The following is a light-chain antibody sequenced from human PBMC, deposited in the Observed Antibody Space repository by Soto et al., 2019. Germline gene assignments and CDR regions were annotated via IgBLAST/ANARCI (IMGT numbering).Light chain of an antibody. V-gene: IGKV3-20*01. CDR1: QSVPRSY. Sequence: EIVLTQSPGTLSLSPGERATLSCRASQSVPRSYLAWYQQKPGQAPRLLIYGTSSRATGIPDRFSGSGSGTDFTLTISRLEPEDFAVYYCQQYQNSPRTFGQGTKVDIK. CDR2: GTS. CDR3: QQYQNSPRT. J-gene: IGKJ1*01.